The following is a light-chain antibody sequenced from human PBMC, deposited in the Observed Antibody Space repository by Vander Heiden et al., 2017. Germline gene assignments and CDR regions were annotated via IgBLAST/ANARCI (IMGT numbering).Light chain of an antibody. J-gene: IGKJ5*01. CDR3: QQRSNWPPST. CDR2: DAS. V-gene: IGKV3-11*01. CDR1: QSVSSY. Sequence: IVLTQSPATLSLSPGDRATLTCRACQSVSSYLSWYQQKPGQVPSLLIYDASNRATGIPARFSGSGSGTDFTLTISSLEPEDFAVYYCQQRSNWPPSTFGQGTRLEMK.